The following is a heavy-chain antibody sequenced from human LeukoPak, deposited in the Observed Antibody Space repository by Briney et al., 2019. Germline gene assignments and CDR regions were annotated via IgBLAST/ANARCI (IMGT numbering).Heavy chain of an antibody. CDR2: NSGSGGST. CDR3: AKGYSGSYGSDYYYGMDV. D-gene: IGHD3-10*01. J-gene: IGHJ6*02. Sequence: GGSLRLSCAASGFTFSSYAMSWVRQAPGKGLDWVSANSGSGGSTYYADSVKGRFTISRDNSKNTLYLQMNSLRAEDTAVYYCAKGYSGSYGSDYYYGMDVWGQGTTVTVSS. CDR1: GFTFSSYA. V-gene: IGHV3-23*01.